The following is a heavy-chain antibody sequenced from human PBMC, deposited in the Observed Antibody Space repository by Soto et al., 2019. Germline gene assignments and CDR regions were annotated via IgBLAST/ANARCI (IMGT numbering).Heavy chain of an antibody. CDR2: ISYDGSNK. D-gene: IGHD5-18*01. J-gene: IGHJ6*02. CDR1: GFTFSSYA. CDR3: ARARVDTAMAHYYYYGMDV. V-gene: IGHV3-30-3*01. Sequence: GGSLRLSCAASGFTFSSYAMHWVRQAPGKGLEWVAVISYDGSNKYYADSVKGRFTISRDNSKNTLYLQMNSLRAEDTAVYYCARARVDTAMAHYYYYGMDVWGQGTTVTVSS.